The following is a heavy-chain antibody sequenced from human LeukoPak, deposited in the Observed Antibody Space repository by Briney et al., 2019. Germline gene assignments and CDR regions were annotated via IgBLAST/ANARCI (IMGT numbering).Heavy chain of an antibody. Sequence: ASVKVSYKASGYTFTSYDINWVRQATGQGLEWMGWMNPNRCNTGYAQKLQGRVTMTTDTSTSTAYMELRSLRSDDTAVYYCARDSYYDFWSGYFADAFDIWGQGTMVTVSS. CDR3: ARDSYYDFWSGYFADAFDI. J-gene: IGHJ3*02. V-gene: IGHV1-8*02. CDR1: GYTFTSYD. D-gene: IGHD3-3*01. CDR2: MNPNRCNT.